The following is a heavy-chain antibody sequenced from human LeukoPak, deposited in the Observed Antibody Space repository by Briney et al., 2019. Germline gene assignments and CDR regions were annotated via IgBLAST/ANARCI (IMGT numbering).Heavy chain of an antibody. V-gene: IGHV3-53*01. CDR2: IYSGGST. D-gene: IGHD5-24*01. Sequence: GGSLRLSCAASGFTFSSNYMSWVRQAPGKGREGGSVIYSGGSTYYSDYVTGRFTISRDNSKNTLYLQMNSLRAEDTAVYYCARDVGGRGDYWGQGTLVTVSS. CDR3: ARDVGGRGDY. CDR1: GFTFSSNY. J-gene: IGHJ4*02.